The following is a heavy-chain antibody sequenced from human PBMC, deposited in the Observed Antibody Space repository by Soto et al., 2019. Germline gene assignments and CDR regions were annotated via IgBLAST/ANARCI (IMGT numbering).Heavy chain of an antibody. Sequence: GGSLRLSCTASGLTFSTYAMSWVRQAPGKGLEWVSIISGSGSGTYYADSVKGRFTVSRDNSRNTLYVQMNSLRDEDTAVYYCAETSSYGNYYFDYWGPGTLVTLSS. V-gene: IGHV3-23*01. CDR1: GLTFSTYA. CDR3: AETSSYGNYYFDY. CDR2: ISGSGSGT. D-gene: IGHD4-17*01. J-gene: IGHJ4*02.